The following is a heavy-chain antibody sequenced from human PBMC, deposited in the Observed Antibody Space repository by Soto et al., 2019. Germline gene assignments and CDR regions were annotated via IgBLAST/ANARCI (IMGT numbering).Heavy chain of an antibody. D-gene: IGHD4-17*01. CDR1: GASISSYY. CDR2: IYYSGST. CDR3: ARDRYGDYVFDY. Sequence: SETLSLTCTVSGASISSYYWSWIRQPPGKGLQWIGYIYYSGSTNYNPSLKSRVTISVDTSKNQFSLKLSSVTAADTAVYYCARDRYGDYVFDYWGQGTLVTVSS. V-gene: IGHV4-59*01. J-gene: IGHJ4*02.